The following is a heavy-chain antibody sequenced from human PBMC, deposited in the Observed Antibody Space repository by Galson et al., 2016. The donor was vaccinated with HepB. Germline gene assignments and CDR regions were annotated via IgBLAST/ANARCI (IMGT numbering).Heavy chain of an antibody. CDR3: ARRDIGYWPAFDN. V-gene: IGHV2-5*02. Sequence: PALVKPTQTLTLTCTFSGFSFTTNGGVGVGWIRQSPGKALEWLGIIYWDDDKRYSPSLKNRVTITKDTSKNQVVLTMTNMDPVDTGTYYCARRDIGYWPAFDNWGQGALVSVSS. D-gene: IGHD2-8*02. J-gene: IGHJ4*02. CDR1: GFSFTTNGGVG. CDR2: IYWDDDK.